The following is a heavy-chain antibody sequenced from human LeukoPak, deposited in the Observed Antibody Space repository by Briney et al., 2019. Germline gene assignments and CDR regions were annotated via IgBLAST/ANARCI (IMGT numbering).Heavy chain of an antibody. D-gene: IGHD6-13*01. CDR2: TIIIFGTT. J-gene: IGHJ5*02. CDR1: GCTFTIYG. V-gene: IGHV1-69*06. CDR3: ERDVPPILGQQLTRRWWFDH. Sequence: ASGNLTFNASGCTFTIYGNSWVRHPHGQGLGWVGMTIIIFGTTTYSQEFQGRVTITGDKSTSTAYMKMSRLRSEDTAVYYCERDVPPILGQQLTRRWWFDHWGQGTLVTVSS.